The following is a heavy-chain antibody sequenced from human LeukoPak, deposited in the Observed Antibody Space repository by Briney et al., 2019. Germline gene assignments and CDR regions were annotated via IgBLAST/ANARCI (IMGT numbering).Heavy chain of an antibody. CDR2: IIPILGIA. J-gene: IGHJ6*02. D-gene: IGHD1-20*01. V-gene: IGHV1-69*04. Sequence: ASVKVSCKASGGTFSSYAISWVRQAPGQGLEWMGRIIPILGIANYAQKFQGRVTITADKSTSTAYMELSSLRSEDTAVYYCARVSGPHITGTPPLGMDVWGQGTTVTVSS. CDR1: GGTFSSYA. CDR3: ARVSGPHITGTPPLGMDV.